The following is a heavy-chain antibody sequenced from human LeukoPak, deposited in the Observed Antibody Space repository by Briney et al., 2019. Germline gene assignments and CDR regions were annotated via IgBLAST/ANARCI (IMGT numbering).Heavy chain of an antibody. CDR1: GFTFSSYS. CDR3: ARRPPPNPWGFDI. Sequence: GGSLRLSCAASGFTFSSYSMNWVRQAPGKGLEWVSSISSSSSYIYYADSVKGRFTISRDNAKNSLYLQMNSLRAEDTAVYYCARRPPPNPWGFDIWGQGTMVTVSS. D-gene: IGHD7-27*01. V-gene: IGHV3-21*01. CDR2: ISSSSSYI. J-gene: IGHJ3*02.